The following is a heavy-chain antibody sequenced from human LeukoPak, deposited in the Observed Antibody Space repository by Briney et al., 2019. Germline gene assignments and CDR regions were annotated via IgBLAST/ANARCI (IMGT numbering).Heavy chain of an antibody. J-gene: IGHJ5*02. CDR1: GFTFSSYG. CDR2: ISYDGSNK. D-gene: IGHD2-2*01. V-gene: IGHV3-30*03. CDR3: AGGEDIVVGLFDP. Sequence: GRSLRLSCAASGFTFSSYGMHWVRQAPGKGLEWVAVISYDGSNKYYADSVKGRFTISRDNSKNTLYLQMNSLRAEDTAVYYCAGGEDIVVGLFDPWGQGTLVTVSS.